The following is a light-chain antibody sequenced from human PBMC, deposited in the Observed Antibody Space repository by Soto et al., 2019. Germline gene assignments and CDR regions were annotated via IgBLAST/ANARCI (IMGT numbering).Light chain of an antibody. CDR2: GAS. CDR1: QSVSSSY. Sequence: ESVLTQSRGTLSLSPGERATLSCRAMQSVSSSYLSWYQQKPVQAPRLLRYGASSRATGIPERFSGSGHGTDFTLTISSLEPEDFAVYYCQQYGRSHPEQTFGQRTKLELK. J-gene: IGKJ2*01. CDR3: QQYGRSHPEQT. V-gene: IGKV3-20*01.